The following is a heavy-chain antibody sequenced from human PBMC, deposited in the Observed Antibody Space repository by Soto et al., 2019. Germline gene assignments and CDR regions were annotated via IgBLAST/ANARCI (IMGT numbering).Heavy chain of an antibody. CDR1: GGTSTRYA. V-gene: IGHV1-69*06. D-gene: IGHD3-3*01. CDR3: NRGSEYDFWSGYL. Sequence: QERLVQSGAEVRKPGSSVKVSCKVTGGTSTRYAINWVRQAPGQGLEWMGGIVPMFGTSKYAQKFQGRVTITADTSTNIAYMELRSRRSEDTAXXXXNRGSEYDFWSGYLWGQGTLVSVSS. J-gene: IGHJ4*02. CDR2: IVPMFGTS.